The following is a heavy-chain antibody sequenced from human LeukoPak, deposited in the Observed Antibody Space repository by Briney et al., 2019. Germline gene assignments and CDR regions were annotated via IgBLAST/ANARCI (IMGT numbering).Heavy chain of an antibody. CDR3: AKWKYSNSGIDDY. CDR2: ISGSGDNT. Sequence: GGSLRLSCAASGFTFSAYWMGWVRQVPGKGLEWVSVISGSGDNTYYADSVKGRFTIPRDNSKNMLYLQMNSLRAEDTAVYYCAKWKYSNSGIDDYWGQGTLVTVSS. V-gene: IGHV3-23*01. D-gene: IGHD6-6*01. CDR1: GFTFSAYW. J-gene: IGHJ4*02.